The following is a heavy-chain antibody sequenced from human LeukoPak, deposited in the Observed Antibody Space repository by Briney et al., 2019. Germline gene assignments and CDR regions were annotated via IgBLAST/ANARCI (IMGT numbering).Heavy chain of an antibody. CDR1: GYTFTSYD. V-gene: IGHV1-8*03. D-gene: IGHD6-19*01. J-gene: IGHJ4*02. CDR2: MNPNSGNT. Sequence: ASVKVSCKASGYTFTSYDINWVRQATGQGLEWMGWMNPNSGNTGYAQKFQGRVTITRNTSISTAYMELSSLRAEDTAVYYCARDTYTSGWYAGWNYWGQGTLVTVSS. CDR3: ARDTYTSGWYAGWNY.